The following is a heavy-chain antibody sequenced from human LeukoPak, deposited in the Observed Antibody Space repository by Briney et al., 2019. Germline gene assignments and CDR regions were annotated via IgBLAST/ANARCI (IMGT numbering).Heavy chain of an antibody. CDR2: MLPGVSTP. Sequence: SVKVSCTASGGTISNLAVSWVRQAPGQGLEWMGGMLPGVSTPNYPQKSQGRVTITTDESTSTAYMELSGLTSEDTAVYYCASRSAAGTKITWWPLDFWGQGTPVTVST. CDR3: ASRSAAGTKITWWPLDF. D-gene: IGHD1-7*01. CDR1: GGTISNLA. V-gene: IGHV1-69*05. J-gene: IGHJ4*02.